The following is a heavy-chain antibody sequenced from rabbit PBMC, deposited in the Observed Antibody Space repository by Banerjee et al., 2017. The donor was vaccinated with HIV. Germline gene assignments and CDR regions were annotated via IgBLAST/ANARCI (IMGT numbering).Heavy chain of an antibody. J-gene: IGHJ3*01. CDR1: GLDFSSSYW. CDR2: IYGGSGGST. Sequence: QSLEESGGDLVKPGASLTLTCTASGLDFSSSYWICWVRQARGKGLEWIACIYGGSGGSTHYANWAKGRFTISKTSSTTVTLQMTSLTAADTAAYFCVRDAGSRYLYTHLDLWGQGTLVTVS. CDR3: VRDAGSRYLYTHLDL. V-gene: IGHV1S40*01. D-gene: IGHD8-1*01.